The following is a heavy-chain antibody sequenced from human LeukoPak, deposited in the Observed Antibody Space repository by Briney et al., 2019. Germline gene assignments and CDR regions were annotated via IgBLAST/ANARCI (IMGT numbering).Heavy chain of an antibody. Sequence: PGGSLRLSCAVSGFTFSRYKMNWARQAPGKGLEWVSSISSSSSYAHYADSVKGRFTISRDNAKNSLYLQMNSLRAEDTALYYCAKDMVAEGGNAFDIWGQGTMVTVSS. J-gene: IGHJ3*02. V-gene: IGHV3-21*04. D-gene: IGHD5-12*01. CDR2: ISSSSSYA. CDR3: AKDMVAEGGNAFDI. CDR1: GFTFSRYK.